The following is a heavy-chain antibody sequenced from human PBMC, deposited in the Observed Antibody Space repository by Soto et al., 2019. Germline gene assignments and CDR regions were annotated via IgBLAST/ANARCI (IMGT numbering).Heavy chain of an antibody. Sequence: HPGGSLRLSCTASGFTFGDYAMSWFRQAPGKGLEWVGFIRSKAYGGTTEYAASVKGRFTISRDDPKSIAYLQMNSLNTEDTAVYYCTRGQVSAARPFGVNYYYYYMDVWGKGTTVTVSS. J-gene: IGHJ6*03. V-gene: IGHV3-49*03. CDR3: TRGQVSAARPFGVNYYYYYMDV. CDR1: GFTFGDYA. CDR2: IRSKAYGGTT. D-gene: IGHD6-6*01.